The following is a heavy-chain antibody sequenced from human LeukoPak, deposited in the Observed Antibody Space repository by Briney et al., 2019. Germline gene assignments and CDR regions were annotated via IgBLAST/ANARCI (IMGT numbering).Heavy chain of an antibody. CDR2: ISYSGST. D-gene: IGHD5-18*01. V-gene: IGHV4-59*01. CDR3: ARERKDIQLWPKERYYYYMDV. Sequence: SETLSLTCAVYGGSFSGYYWSWIRQPPGKGLEWTGYISYSGSTNYNPSLKSRVTISVDTSKNQFSLKLSSVTAADTAVYYCARERKDIQLWPKERYYYYMDVWGEGTTVTVSS. J-gene: IGHJ6*03. CDR1: GGSFSGYY.